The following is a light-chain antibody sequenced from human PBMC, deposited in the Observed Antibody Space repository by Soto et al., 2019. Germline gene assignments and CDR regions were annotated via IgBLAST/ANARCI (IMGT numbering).Light chain of an antibody. Sequence: EFVLTQSPGTLSLSPGERATLSCRASQSLANSFIAWYQQKPGQAPRLLIYDTSSRASGIPDRFSGSGSGTDFTLTISRLETEDSAVFYCQQYGTSEIIFGQGTRLE. CDR2: DTS. CDR1: QSLANSF. V-gene: IGKV3-20*01. J-gene: IGKJ5*01. CDR3: QQYGTSEII.